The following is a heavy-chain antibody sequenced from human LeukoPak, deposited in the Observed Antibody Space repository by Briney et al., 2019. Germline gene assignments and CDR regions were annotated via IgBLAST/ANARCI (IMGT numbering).Heavy chain of an antibody. CDR1: EFTVSSNY. J-gene: IGHJ4*02. D-gene: IGHD6-19*01. CDR2: IYSTGGK. Sequence: GGSLRLSCAASEFTVSSNYMSWVRQAPGKGLEWVSIIYSTGGKYYADSVKGRFTISRDNSKHTLYLQMNSLRAEDTAVYYCAREGAVAGNPFDYWGQGTLVTVSS. V-gene: IGHV3-66*01. CDR3: AREGAVAGNPFDY.